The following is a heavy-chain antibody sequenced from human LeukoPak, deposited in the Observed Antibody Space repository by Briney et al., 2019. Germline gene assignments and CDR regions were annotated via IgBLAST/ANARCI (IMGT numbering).Heavy chain of an antibody. CDR2: ISAYNGNT. J-gene: IGHJ5*02. Sequence: AASVKVSCKASGYTFTSYGISWVRQAPGQGLEWMGWISAYNGNTNYAQKLQGRVTMTTDTSTSTAYMELRSLRSDDTAVYYCARRGPNCSGGSCLPARYWFDPWGQGTLVTVSS. CDR1: GYTFTSYG. D-gene: IGHD2-15*01. V-gene: IGHV1-18*01. CDR3: ARRGPNCSGGSCLPARYWFDP.